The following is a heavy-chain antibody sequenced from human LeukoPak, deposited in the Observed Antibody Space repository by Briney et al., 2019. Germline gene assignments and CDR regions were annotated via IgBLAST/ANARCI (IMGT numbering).Heavy chain of an antibody. CDR3: AKDYDSGGLRWVDP. Sequence: GGSLRLSCAASGFTFSSYAMSWVRQAPGKGLEWVSTISGNGAFTYYADSVQGRFTISRDNSENTLSVQMNSLRAEDTAVYYCAKDYDSGGLRWVDPWGKGTLVSVSS. CDR1: GFTFSSYA. V-gene: IGHV3-23*01. J-gene: IGHJ5*02. CDR2: ISGNGAFT. D-gene: IGHD2-2*01.